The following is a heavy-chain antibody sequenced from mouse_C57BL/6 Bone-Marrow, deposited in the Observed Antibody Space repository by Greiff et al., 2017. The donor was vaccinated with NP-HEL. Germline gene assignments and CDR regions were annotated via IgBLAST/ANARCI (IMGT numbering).Heavy chain of an antibody. J-gene: IGHJ4*01. CDR1: GYTFTSYW. Sequence: VQLQQPGAELVKPGASVKLSCKASGYTFTSYWMHWVKQRPGRGLEWIGRIDPNSGGTKYNEKFKSKATLTVDKPSSTAYMQLSSLTSEDSAVYYCARGRVTLYYYAMDYWGQGTSVTVSS. V-gene: IGHV1-72*01. CDR3: ARGRVTLYYYAMDY. CDR2: IDPNSGGT. D-gene: IGHD2-1*01.